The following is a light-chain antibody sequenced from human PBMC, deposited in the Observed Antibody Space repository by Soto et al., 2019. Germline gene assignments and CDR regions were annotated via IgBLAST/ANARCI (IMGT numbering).Light chain of an antibody. Sequence: EIVLTQSPGTLSLSPGERATLSCRASQSVTSNYLAWYQQKPGQAPRLLIYGASSRATGIPDRFSGSGSGTDFPLTISRLEPEDFAVYYCHQYGSSPRTFGQGTKVEI. J-gene: IGKJ1*01. CDR3: HQYGSSPRT. V-gene: IGKV3-20*01. CDR1: QSVTSNY. CDR2: GAS.